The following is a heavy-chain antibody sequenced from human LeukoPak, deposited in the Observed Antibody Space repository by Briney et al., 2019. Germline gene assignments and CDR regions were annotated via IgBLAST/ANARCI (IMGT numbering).Heavy chain of an antibody. CDR2: IYYSGST. Sequence: SSETLSLTCTVSGGSISSSSYYWGWIRQPPGKGLEWIGSIYYSGSTYYNPSLKSRVTISVDTSKNQFSLKLSSVTAADTAVYYCARDSPEDGMDVWGQGTTVTVSS. V-gene: IGHV4-39*02. D-gene: IGHD1-14*01. CDR1: GGSISSSSYY. CDR3: ARDSPEDGMDV. J-gene: IGHJ6*02.